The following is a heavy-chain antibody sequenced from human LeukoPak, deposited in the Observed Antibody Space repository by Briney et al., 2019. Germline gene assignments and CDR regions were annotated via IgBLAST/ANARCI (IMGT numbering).Heavy chain of an antibody. D-gene: IGHD1-14*01. CDR2: IYPGDSDT. CDR3: ARHSARYNPYFDY. J-gene: IGHJ4*02. Sequence: GGSLKISCQGSGSRFTTYWMGWVRQMHGKGLEGMRIIYPGDSDTRYSPSCQGQFTSSADKSIGTAYMQWSSLKAADTAMYYCARHSARYNPYFDYWGQGTLVTVSS. V-gene: IGHV5-51*01. CDR1: GSRFTTYW.